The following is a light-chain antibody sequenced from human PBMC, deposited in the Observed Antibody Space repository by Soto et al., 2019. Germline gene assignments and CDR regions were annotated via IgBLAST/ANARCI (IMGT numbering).Light chain of an antibody. CDR3: QQLFIYPPT. V-gene: IGKV1-9*01. J-gene: IGKJ3*01. CDR2: GAS. CDR1: QGIINY. Sequence: IQLTPSPSSLSASVGDRVTITCRASQGIINYLAWYQQKPGKAPKLLIYGASTLQSGVQSRFGGSGSGTDFTLTVSSLQPEDFATYYCQQLFIYPPTFGPGTKVYIK.